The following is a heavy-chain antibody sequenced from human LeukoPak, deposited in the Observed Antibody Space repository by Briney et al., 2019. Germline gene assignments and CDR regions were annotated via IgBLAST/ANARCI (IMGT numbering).Heavy chain of an antibody. Sequence: PGGSLRLSCAASGFTFSDYYMSWIRQAPGKGLEWVSYISSSGSTIYYADSVKGRFTISRDNAKNSLYLQMNSLRAEDTAVYYCARMRGYSQAIDAFDIWGQGTMVTVSS. V-gene: IGHV3-11*01. D-gene: IGHD5-18*01. CDR1: GFTFSDYY. J-gene: IGHJ3*02. CDR3: ARMRGYSQAIDAFDI. CDR2: ISSSGSTI.